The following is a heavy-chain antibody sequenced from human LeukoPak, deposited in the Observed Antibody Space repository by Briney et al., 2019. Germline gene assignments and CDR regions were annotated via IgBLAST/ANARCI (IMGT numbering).Heavy chain of an antibody. CDR3: ARELTGGLDY. CDR1: GFTFSSYT. D-gene: IGHD7-27*01. V-gene: IGHV3-21*01. Sequence: GGSLRLSCAASGFTFSSYTMNWVRQAPGKGLEWVSGLSSSSRYIYYADSVKGRFTISRDDAKNSLYLQMSSLRAEDTAVYYCARELTGGLDYWGQGTLVTVSS. J-gene: IGHJ4*02. CDR2: LSSSSRYI.